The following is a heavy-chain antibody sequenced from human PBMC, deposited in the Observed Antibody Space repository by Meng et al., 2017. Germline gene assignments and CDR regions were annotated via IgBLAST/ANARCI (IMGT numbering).Heavy chain of an antibody. CDR3: ARVRYYYDSSGYYATSYYFDY. J-gene: IGHJ4*02. CDR2: INHSGST. D-gene: IGHD3-22*01. V-gene: IGHV4-34*01. CDR1: GGSFRWYH. Sequence: ALLKPLETRAPPVAAEGGSFRWYHGSSIRQPPGNGLEWIGEINHSGSTNYNPSLKSRVTISVDTSKNQFSLKLSSVTAADTAVYYCARVRYYYDSSGYYATSYYFDYWGQGTLVTVSS.